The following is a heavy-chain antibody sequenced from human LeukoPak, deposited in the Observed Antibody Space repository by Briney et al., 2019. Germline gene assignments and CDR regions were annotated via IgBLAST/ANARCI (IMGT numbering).Heavy chain of an antibody. V-gene: IGHV3-7*01. CDR3: ARAGGYCGGGFDY. CDR2: IKQEGSEK. D-gene: IGHD2-8*02. CDR1: GFTVSSNW. J-gene: IGHJ4*02. Sequence: GGSLRLSCAASGFTVSSNWMSWVRQAPGKGLEWVANIKQEGSEKYNVDSVRGRSPISRDNAKNFLYLQMNSLRAEDTAVYYCARAGGYCGGGFDYWGQGTLVTVSS.